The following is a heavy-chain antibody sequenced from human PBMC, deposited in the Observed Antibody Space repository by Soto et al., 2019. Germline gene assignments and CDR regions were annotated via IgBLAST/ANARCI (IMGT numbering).Heavy chain of an antibody. CDR1: RFIFTNAW. CDR2: IKSLSVGGTT. CDR3: TTDLPDNWFDP. Sequence: HLMESGGGLVEPGGSLRLSCAASRFIFTNAWLNWVRQAPGKGLEWVGRIKSLSVGGTTDYAASVRGRFTISRDDAKNTVFLQMSSLTIEDTAVYFCTTDLPDNWFDPWGQGTLVTVSS. V-gene: IGHV3-15*01. J-gene: IGHJ5*02.